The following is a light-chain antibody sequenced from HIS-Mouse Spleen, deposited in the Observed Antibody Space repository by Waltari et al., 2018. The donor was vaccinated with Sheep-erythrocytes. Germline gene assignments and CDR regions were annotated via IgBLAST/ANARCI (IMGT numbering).Light chain of an antibody. CDR3: QQSYSTPIT. CDR2: AAS. CDR1: QSISSY. V-gene: IGKV1-39*01. Sequence: IQMTHSPSSLSASVEDRVTLPCRASQSISSYLNWYQQKPGKAPRLLIYAASSLQSGVPSRFSGSGSGTDFTLTISSLQPEDFATYYCQQSYSTPITFGQGTRLEIK. J-gene: IGKJ5*01.